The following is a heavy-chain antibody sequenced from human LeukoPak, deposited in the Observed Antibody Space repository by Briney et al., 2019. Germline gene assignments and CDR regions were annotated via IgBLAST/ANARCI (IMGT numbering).Heavy chain of an antibody. D-gene: IGHD2-21*02. J-gene: IGHJ4*02. CDR1: GYTFTIYG. CDR3: ARAGLAYCGGDCYWGFDY. CDR2: ISAYNGNT. V-gene: IGHV1-18*04. Sequence: ASVKVSFKASGYTFTIYGISWVRQAPGQGREWMGWISAYNGNTNYAQKLQGRVTMTTDTSTSTAYMELRSLRSDDTAVYYCARAGLAYCGGDCYWGFDYWGQGTLVTVSS.